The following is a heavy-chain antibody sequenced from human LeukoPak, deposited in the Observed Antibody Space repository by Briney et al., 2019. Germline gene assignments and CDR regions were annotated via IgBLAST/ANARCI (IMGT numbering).Heavy chain of an antibody. J-gene: IGHJ4*02. Sequence: ASVKVSCKVSGHTLSDITMHWVRQAPGKGLEWMGGFDPGNGEIIYPQKFQGRVTMTEDASTDTAYMELSSLKSEDTAVYYCAAGGLYDLLPYWGQGTLVTVSS. CDR3: AAGGLYDLLPY. V-gene: IGHV1-24*01. CDR1: GHTLSDIT. D-gene: IGHD3-3*01. CDR2: FDPGNGEI.